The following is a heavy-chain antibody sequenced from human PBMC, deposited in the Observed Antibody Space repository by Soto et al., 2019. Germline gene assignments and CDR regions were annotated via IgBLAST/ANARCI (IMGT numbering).Heavy chain of an antibody. J-gene: IGHJ6*02. CDR3: ARAEMAIRADYYYGMDV. V-gene: IGHV1-69*13. D-gene: IGHD2-21*01. CDR1: GGTFSSYA. CDR2: IIPIFGTA. Sequence: VASVKVSCKASGGTFSSYAISWVRQAPGQGLEWMGGIIPIFGTANYAQKFQGRVTITADESASTAYMELSRLRSEDTAVYYCARAEMAIRADYYYGMDVWGQGTTVTVSS.